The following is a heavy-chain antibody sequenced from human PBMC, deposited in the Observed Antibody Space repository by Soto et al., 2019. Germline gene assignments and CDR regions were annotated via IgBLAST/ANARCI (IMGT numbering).Heavy chain of an antibody. J-gene: IGHJ5*02. D-gene: IGHD6-13*01. Sequence: PSETLSLTCTVSGASMNSYHWSWIRQPAGKGLEWIGHIHSSGSTNYNPSLKSRVTMSVDTSKKQCSLRLMSLTAADTAVYYCARDQGVAAAGITWFDPWGQGSLVTVSS. V-gene: IGHV4-4*07. CDR3: ARDQGVAAAGITWFDP. CDR2: IHSSGST. CDR1: GASMNSYH.